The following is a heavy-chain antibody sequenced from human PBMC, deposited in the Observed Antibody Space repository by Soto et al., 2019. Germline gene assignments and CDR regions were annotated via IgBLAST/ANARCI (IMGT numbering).Heavy chain of an antibody. CDR2: ISFDGNNK. J-gene: IGHJ5*02. Sequence: GWSLRLSCASSVFTFINYGMHWVRQAPGKGLEWVAIISFDGNNKHYSDSVKGRFTISRDNSKNMVFLQMNSLRPEDTAVYYCVKPKEHFYDSSPGETWGQGTPVTVSS. V-gene: IGHV3-30*18. CDR3: VKPKEHFYDSSPGET. D-gene: IGHD3-22*01. CDR1: VFTFINYG.